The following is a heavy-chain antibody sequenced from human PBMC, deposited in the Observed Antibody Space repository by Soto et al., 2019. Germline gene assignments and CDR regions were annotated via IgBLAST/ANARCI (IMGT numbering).Heavy chain of an antibody. D-gene: IGHD2-2*01. CDR2: IIPIFGTA. J-gene: IGHJ5*02. CDR1: GGTFSSYA. V-gene: IGHV1-69*12. Sequence: QVQVVQSGAEVKKPGSSVKVSCKASGGTFSSYAISWVRQAPGQGLEWMGGIIPIFGTANYAQKFQGRVTITADESTSTAYMELSSLRSEDTAVYYCARDFGGYCISTSCYGGWFDPWGQGTLVTVSS. CDR3: ARDFGGYCISTSCYGGWFDP.